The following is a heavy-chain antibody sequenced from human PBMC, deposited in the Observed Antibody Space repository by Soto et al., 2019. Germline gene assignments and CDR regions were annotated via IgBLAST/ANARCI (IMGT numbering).Heavy chain of an antibody. Sequence: SVKVSCKASGGTFSSYTISWVRQAPGQGLEWMGRIIPILGIANYAQKFQGRVTITADKSTSTAYMELSSLRSEDTAVYYCARGFRGVISDFDYWGQGTLVPSPQ. D-gene: IGHD3-10*01. J-gene: IGHJ4*02. V-gene: IGHV1-69*02. CDR1: GGTFSSYT. CDR3: ARGFRGVISDFDY. CDR2: IIPILGIA.